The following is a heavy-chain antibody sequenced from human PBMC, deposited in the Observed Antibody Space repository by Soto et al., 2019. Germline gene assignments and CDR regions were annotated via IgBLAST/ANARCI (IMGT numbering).Heavy chain of an antibody. D-gene: IGHD1-26*01. CDR1: GFSLHTSGVG. CDR3: AYRALYSGSYWDGGYFDS. J-gene: IGHJ4*02. Sequence: QITLRESGPTRVRPTQTLSLTCSFSGFSLHTSGVGVGWIRQPPGKALEWLAIIYWDDDKRYSPSLKSRLSITKVTSENQVVLTMTNMDPVDTATYYCAYRALYSGSYWDGGYFDSWGQGTLITVSS. V-gene: IGHV2-5*02. CDR2: IYWDDDK.